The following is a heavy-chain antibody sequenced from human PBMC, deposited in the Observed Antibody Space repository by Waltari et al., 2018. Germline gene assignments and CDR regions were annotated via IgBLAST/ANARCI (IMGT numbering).Heavy chain of an antibody. CDR2: ISYDGSNK. CDR3: ARYFDY. Sequence: QVQLVESGGGVVQPGRSLRLSCAASGFTFSRYAMHWVRQAPGKGLEWVAVISYDGSNKYYADSVKGRFTISRDNSKNTLYLQMNSLRAEDTAVYYCARYFDYWGQGTLVTVSS. V-gene: IGHV3-30-3*01. J-gene: IGHJ4*02. CDR1: GFTFSRYA.